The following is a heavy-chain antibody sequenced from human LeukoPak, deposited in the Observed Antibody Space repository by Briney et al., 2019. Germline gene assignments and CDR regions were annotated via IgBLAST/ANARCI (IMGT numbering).Heavy chain of an antibody. CDR2: ISGSGGST. J-gene: IGHJ4*02. V-gene: IGHV3-23*01. Sequence: GGSLRLSCAASGFTFSSYAMSWVRQAPGKGLKWVSGISGSGGSTYYADSVKGRFTISRDNSKNTLYLQMSSLRAEDTAVYYCAKDDRYSYGYSVDYWGQGTLVTVSS. CDR1: GFTFSSYA. CDR3: AKDDRYSYGYSVDY. D-gene: IGHD5-18*01.